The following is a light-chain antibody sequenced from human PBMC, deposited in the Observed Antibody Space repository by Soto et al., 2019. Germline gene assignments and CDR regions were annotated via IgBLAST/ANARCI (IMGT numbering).Light chain of an antibody. Sequence: QPVLTQPASVSGSPGQSITISCTGTRSDIGGYDYVSWYQQHPGKAPRVVTYDVNNRPSGVSPRFSGSKSGNTASLTISGLQAEDEADYYCSSYSTNSPLYVFGTGTKLTVL. CDR2: DVN. CDR3: SSYSTNSPLYV. CDR1: RSDIGGYDY. J-gene: IGLJ1*01. V-gene: IGLV2-14*03.